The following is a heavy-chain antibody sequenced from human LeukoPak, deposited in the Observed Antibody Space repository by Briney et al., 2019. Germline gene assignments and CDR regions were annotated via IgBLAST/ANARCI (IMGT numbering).Heavy chain of an antibody. Sequence: ASXKVSCKASGYTFIGYFIHWVRQAAGQGLEWMGRINANSGGTEYAQNFQGRVTMTRDTSISTASMELSRLTSDDTAVYYCARDLSSTSNWELDSWGQGTLVTISS. CDR2: INANSGGT. CDR1: GYTFIGYF. V-gene: IGHV1-2*06. J-gene: IGHJ4*02. CDR3: ARDLSSTSNWELDS. D-gene: IGHD7-27*01.